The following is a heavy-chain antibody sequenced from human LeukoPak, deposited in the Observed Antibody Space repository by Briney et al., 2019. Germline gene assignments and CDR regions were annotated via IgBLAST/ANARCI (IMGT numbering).Heavy chain of an antibody. D-gene: IGHD2-21*02. CDR2: INNSGGST. V-gene: IGHV3-23*01. Sequence: PGGSLRLSCAASGFTFSSYAMNWVRQAPGKGLAWVSGINNSGGSTYYADSVKGRFTISRDNSKNTLYLQMNSLRAEDTAVYYCAREAYCGGDCYSGFDYWGQGTLVTVSS. CDR1: GFTFSSYA. CDR3: AREAYCGGDCYSGFDY. J-gene: IGHJ4*02.